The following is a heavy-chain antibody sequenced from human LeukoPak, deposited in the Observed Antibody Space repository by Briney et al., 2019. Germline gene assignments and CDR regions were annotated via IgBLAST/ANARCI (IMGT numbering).Heavy chain of an antibody. CDR1: GFTFSSYD. CDR2: MYSGGDT. D-gene: IGHD6-13*01. CDR3: ARDAPQVPAAGVLAS. V-gene: IGHV3-53*01. Sequence: PGGSLRLSCAASGFTFSSYDMSWVRQAPGKGLEWVSVMYSGGDTYYADSVKGRFTFSRDISKNTLYLQMNGLRTEDTAMYYCARDAPQVPAAGVLASWGQGTLVTVSS. J-gene: IGHJ5*02.